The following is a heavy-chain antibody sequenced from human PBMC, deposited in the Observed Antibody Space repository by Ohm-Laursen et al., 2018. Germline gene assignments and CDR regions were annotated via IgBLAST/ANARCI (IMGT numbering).Heavy chain of an antibody. CDR3: ARSPRRITMVRGPMGYFDY. Sequence: TLSLTCAVSGYSISSGNYWGWIRQPPGKDLEWIGSIYLSGSTYYNPSLKSRVTISVDTSKNQFSLKLSSVTAADTAVYYCARSPRRITMVRGPMGYFDYWGQGTLVTVSS. CDR2: IYLSGST. V-gene: IGHV4-38-2*01. D-gene: IGHD3-10*01. CDR1: GYSISSGNY. J-gene: IGHJ4*02.